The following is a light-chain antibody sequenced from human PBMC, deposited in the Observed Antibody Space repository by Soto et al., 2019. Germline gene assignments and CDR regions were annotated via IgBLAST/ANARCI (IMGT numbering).Light chain of an antibody. V-gene: IGLV2-14*01. J-gene: IGLJ1*01. CDR2: EVN. CDR3: SSYASTSNAV. Sequence: QYVLTHPASVSWSPGQSITISCTGTSSDVGAYNYVSWYQQHPGKAPKLMIYEVNYRPSGVSNRFSGSKSGITASLTFSGLQAEEEADYYCSSYASTSNAVFGTGTKVTVL. CDR1: SSDVGAYNY.